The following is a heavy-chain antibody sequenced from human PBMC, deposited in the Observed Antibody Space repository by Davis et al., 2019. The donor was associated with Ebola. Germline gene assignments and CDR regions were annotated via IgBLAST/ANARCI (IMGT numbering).Heavy chain of an antibody. Sequence: GESLKISCTTSGFTFGDYAMTWVRQAPGKGLEWVGFIRSKRYDGTAQYAASVKGRFTISRDDSKSIAYLQMNSLRAEDTALYYCARDRQCADNRCSGVEWFDSWGQGTLVTVSS. J-gene: IGHJ5*01. CDR2: IRSKRYDGTA. D-gene: IGHD3-10*02. CDR1: GFTFGDYA. V-gene: IGHV3-49*04. CDR3: ARDRQCADNRCSGVEWFDS.